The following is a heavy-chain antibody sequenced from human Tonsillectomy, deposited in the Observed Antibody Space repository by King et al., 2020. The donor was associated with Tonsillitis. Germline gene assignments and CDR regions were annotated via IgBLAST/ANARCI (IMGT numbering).Heavy chain of an antibody. Sequence: QLQESGPGLMKPSQTLSLTCSVSGSSVSSGSYYWTWIRQPAGKGLEWIGRIYTSGGINYDPSLRSLVTISLDTSRNQFSLKLNSVTAADTAVYYCARDDRGFDYWGQGILVIVSS. CDR3: ARDDRGFDY. V-gene: IGHV4-61*02. D-gene: IGHD3-10*01. J-gene: IGHJ4*02. CDR1: GSSVSSGSYY. CDR2: IYTSGGI.